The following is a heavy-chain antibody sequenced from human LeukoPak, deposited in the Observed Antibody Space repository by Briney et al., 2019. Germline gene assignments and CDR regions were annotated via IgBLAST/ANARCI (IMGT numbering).Heavy chain of an antibody. CDR2: ISWNSKNI. Sequence: GRSLRLSCAASGFTFDDYAMFWVRQAPGKGLEWVSGISWNSKNIGYAASVKGRFTISRDNAKNSLYLQMNSLRAEDTAFYYCAKGNRDSSGFYYYYGMDVGGQGTTVTVSS. CDR1: GFTFDDYA. CDR3: AKGNRDSSGFYYYYGMDV. D-gene: IGHD3-22*01. V-gene: IGHV3-9*01. J-gene: IGHJ6*02.